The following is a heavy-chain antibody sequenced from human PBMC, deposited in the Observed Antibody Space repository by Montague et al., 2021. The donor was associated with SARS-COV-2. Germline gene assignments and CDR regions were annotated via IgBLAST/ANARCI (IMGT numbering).Heavy chain of an antibody. D-gene: IGHD5-18*01. CDR1: GGPISGSSDY. CDR3: ARREYSYGWGD. V-gene: IGHV4-39*01. CDR2: VGYSGXT. Sequence: SETLSLTCTVTGGPISGSSDYWGWIRQSPGKGLEWIASVGYSGXTXYXXSLKSRLTISVDTSKNQFSLKLNSVTAADTALYYCARREYSYGWGDWGQGTLVTVSS. J-gene: IGHJ4*02.